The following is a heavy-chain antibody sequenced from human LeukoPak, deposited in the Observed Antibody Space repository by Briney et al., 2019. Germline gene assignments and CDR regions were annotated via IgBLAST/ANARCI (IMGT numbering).Heavy chain of an antibody. Sequence: GGSLRLSCAASGFTFSSYAMSWVRQAPGKGLEWVSSVSGSGGSTYYADSVKGRFTISRDNSKNTLYLQMNSLRAEDTAVYYCAHVAGWAAAGTYYFDYWGQGTLVTVSS. CDR3: AHVAGWAAAGTYYFDY. V-gene: IGHV3-23*01. D-gene: IGHD6-13*01. J-gene: IGHJ4*02. CDR2: VSGSGGST. CDR1: GFTFSSYA.